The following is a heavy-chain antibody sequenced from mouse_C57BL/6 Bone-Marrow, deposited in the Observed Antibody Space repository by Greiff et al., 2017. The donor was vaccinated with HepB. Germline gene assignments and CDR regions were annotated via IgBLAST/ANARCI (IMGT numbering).Heavy chain of an antibody. D-gene: IGHD1-1*01. CDR1: GFTFSDYE. CDR3: ARRGSSYWYFDV. Sequence: EVKVVESGGGLVQPGGSLKLSCAASGFTFSDYEMAWVRQAPRKGPEWVAFISNLAYSIYYADTVTGRFTIFRENAKNTLYLEMSSLRSEDTAMYYCARRGSSYWYFDVWGTGTTVTVSS. V-gene: IGHV5-15*01. J-gene: IGHJ1*03. CDR2: ISNLAYSI.